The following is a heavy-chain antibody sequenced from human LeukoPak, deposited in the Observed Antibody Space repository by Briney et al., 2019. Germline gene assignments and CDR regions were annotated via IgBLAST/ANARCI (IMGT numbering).Heavy chain of an antibody. Sequence: GASVKVSCKASGYTFTSYDINWVRQATGQGLEWMGWMNPNSGNTGYAQKFQGRVTMTRNTSISTAYMELSSLRSEDTAVYYCARVLGYCTNGVCYVFDYRGQGTLVTVSS. D-gene: IGHD2-8*01. V-gene: IGHV1-8*01. CDR3: ARVLGYCTNGVCYVFDY. J-gene: IGHJ4*02. CDR2: MNPNSGNT. CDR1: GYTFTSYD.